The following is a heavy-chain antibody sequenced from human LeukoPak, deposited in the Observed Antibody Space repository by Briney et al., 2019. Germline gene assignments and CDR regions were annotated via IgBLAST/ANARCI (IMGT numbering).Heavy chain of an antibody. CDR2: ISWNSGSI. J-gene: IGHJ3*02. CDR3: AKALSYYYDQGAFDI. V-gene: IGHV3-9*01. CDR1: GFTFDDYA. D-gene: IGHD3-22*01. Sequence: GRSLRLSCAASGFTFDDYAMHWVRQAPGKGLEWVSGISWNSGSIGYADSVKGRFTISRDNAKNYLYLQMNSLRAEDTALYYCAKALSYYYDQGAFDIWGQGTMVTVSS.